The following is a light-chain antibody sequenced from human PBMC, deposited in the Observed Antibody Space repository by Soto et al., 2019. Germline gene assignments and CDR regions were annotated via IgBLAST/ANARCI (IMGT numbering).Light chain of an antibody. CDR2: DAS. Sequence: DIHIAHSPSTLSSSLVDRVTITCRASQSISSWLAWYQQKPGKAPKLLIYDASSLESGVPSRFSGSGSGTEFTLAISSLQPDDFATYYCQQYNSYSSITFGQGTRLEIK. V-gene: IGKV1-5*01. CDR3: QQYNSYSSIT. CDR1: QSISSW. J-gene: IGKJ5*01.